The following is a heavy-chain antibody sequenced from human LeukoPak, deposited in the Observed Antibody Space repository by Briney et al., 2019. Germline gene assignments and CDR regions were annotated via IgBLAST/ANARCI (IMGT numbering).Heavy chain of an antibody. CDR1: GFTFSSYG. CDR2: ISYDGSNK. V-gene: IGHV3-30*18. D-gene: IGHD4-11*01. Sequence: GGSLRLSCAASGFTFSSYGMHWVRQAPGKGLEWVAVISYDGSNKYYADSVKGRFTISRDNPKNTLYLQMNSLRAEDTAVYYCAKGGYSTYNWFDPWGQGTLVTVSS. CDR3: AKGGYSTYNWFDP. J-gene: IGHJ5*02.